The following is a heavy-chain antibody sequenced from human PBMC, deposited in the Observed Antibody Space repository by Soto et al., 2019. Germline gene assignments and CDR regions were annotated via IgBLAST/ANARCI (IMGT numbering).Heavy chain of an antibody. Sequence: GGSLRLSCAASGFTFSSYGMHWVRQAPGKGLEWVAVISYDGSNKYYADSVKGRFTISRDNSKNTLYLQMNSLRAEDTAVYYCAKIAAAGVHDAFDIWGQGTMVTVSS. CDR1: GFTFSSYG. CDR3: AKIAAAGVHDAFDI. CDR2: ISYDGSNK. D-gene: IGHD6-13*01. J-gene: IGHJ3*02. V-gene: IGHV3-30*18.